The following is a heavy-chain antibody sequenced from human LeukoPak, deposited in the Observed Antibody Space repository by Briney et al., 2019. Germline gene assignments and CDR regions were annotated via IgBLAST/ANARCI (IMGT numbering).Heavy chain of an antibody. D-gene: IGHD3-3*01. CDR3: ARDRITIFGVVIDY. CDR2: INWNGGST. Sequence: PGGSLRLSRAASGFTFDDYGMSWVRQAPGKGLEWVSGINWNGGSTGYADSVKGRFTISRDNAKNSLYLQMNSLRAEDTALYYCARDRITIFGVVIDYWGQGTLVTLSS. V-gene: IGHV3-20*04. CDR1: GFTFDDYG. J-gene: IGHJ4*02.